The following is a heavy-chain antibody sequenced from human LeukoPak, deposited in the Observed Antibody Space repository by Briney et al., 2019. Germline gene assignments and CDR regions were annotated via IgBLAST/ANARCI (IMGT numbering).Heavy chain of an antibody. CDR3: AKVHYGSGLRYYGMDV. V-gene: IGHV3-30*18. CDR1: GFTFSSYG. Sequence: KPGGSLRLSCAASGFTFSSYGMHWVRQAPGKGLEWVAVISYDGSNKYYADSVKGRFTISRDNSKNTLYLQMNSLRAEDTAVYYCAKVHYGSGLRYYGMDVWGQGTTVTVSS. D-gene: IGHD3-10*01. CDR2: ISYDGSNK. J-gene: IGHJ6*02.